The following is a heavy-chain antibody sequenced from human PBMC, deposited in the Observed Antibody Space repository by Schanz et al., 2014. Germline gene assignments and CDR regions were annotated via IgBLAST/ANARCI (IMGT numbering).Heavy chain of an antibody. CDR2: ISPSSGGT. D-gene: IGHD3-3*01. J-gene: IGHJ5*02. V-gene: IGHV1-2*06. CDR3: ARESVSRTRLFDP. Sequence: QVQLVQSGAEAKKTGASVKVSCKASGYTFFDYGFTWVRQAPGQGLEWMGRISPSSGGTNYAQNFQGRVTMTKDTSINTVYMELSTLTSDDTAVYYCARESVSRTRLFDPWGQGTLVTVSS. CDR1: GYTFFDYG.